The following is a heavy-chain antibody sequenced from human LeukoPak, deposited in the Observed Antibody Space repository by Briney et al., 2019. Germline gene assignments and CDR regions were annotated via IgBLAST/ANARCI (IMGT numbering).Heavy chain of an antibody. D-gene: IGHD3-16*01. CDR2: IKEDGSER. J-gene: IGHJ5*02. CDR3: TKSRSGES. Sequence: GGSLRLSCAASGFSFSKHWMSWVRQASGKGLECVANIKEDGSERYYVDSVKGRFTISRDNAKNSLYLQMNSLRAEDTAVYYCTKSRSGESWGQGTLVTVSS. CDR1: GFSFSKHW. V-gene: IGHV3-7*01.